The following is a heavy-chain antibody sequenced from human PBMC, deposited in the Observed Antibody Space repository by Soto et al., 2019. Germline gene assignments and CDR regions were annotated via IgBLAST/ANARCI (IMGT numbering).Heavy chain of an antibody. CDR2: ISYDGSNK. D-gene: IGHD3-22*01. CDR3: ARDSPNSRGYYYLGWYFDL. V-gene: IGHV3-30-3*01. Sequence: QVQLVESGGGVVQPGRSLRLSCAASGFTFSSYAMHWVRQAPGKGLEWVAVISYDGSNKYYADSAKSRFTISRDNSMNMLCLQMNNLGAEDTAVYYCARDSPNSRGYYYLGWYFDLWGCGTLVTVSS. CDR1: GFTFSSYA. J-gene: IGHJ2*01.